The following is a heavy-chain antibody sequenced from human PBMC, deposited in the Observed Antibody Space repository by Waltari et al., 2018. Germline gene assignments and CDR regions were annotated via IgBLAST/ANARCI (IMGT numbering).Heavy chain of an antibody. V-gene: IGHV3-7*01. CDR2: IKQDGSEK. Sequence: EVQLVESGGGLGQPGGSLSLYCAAYGFTLSSYWISWVRQAPGKGLEWVANIKQDGSEKYYVDSVKGRFTISRDNAKNSLYLQMNSLRAEDTAVYYCARDRWELLYWGQGTLVTVSS. CDR1: GFTLSSYW. J-gene: IGHJ4*02. D-gene: IGHD1-26*01. CDR3: ARDRWELLY.